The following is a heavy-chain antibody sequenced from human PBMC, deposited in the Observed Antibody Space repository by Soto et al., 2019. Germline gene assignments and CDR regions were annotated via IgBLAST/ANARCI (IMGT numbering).Heavy chain of an antibody. CDR3: ARAGLPSTLQITWFDP. Sequence: ASVKVSCKASGGTFSTYAIVWVRQAPGQGLEWMGGIIPIFGSTKYAQRFQDRVTITADKSTSTAYMELSSLRSEDTAVYYCARAGLPSTLQITWFDPWGLGTLVTVSS. CDR2: IIPIFGST. V-gene: IGHV1-69*06. J-gene: IGHJ5*02. CDR1: GGTFSTYA. D-gene: IGHD2-2*02.